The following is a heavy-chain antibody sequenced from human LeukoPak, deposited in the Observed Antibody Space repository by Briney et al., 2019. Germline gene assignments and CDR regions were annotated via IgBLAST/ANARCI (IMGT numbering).Heavy chain of an antibody. V-gene: IGHV3-30*04. CDR1: GFSFSSYA. D-gene: IGHD6-13*01. CDR3: AREKKKQQLVFFASDRKSTYLGRYFDF. Sequence: GGSLRLSCAASGFSFSSYAMHWVRQAPGKGLEWVAVISDDGTNKYYADSVKGRFTISRDNSKNTLYLQMNSLRAEDTAVYYCAREKKKQQLVFFASDRKSTYLGRYFDFWGQGTLVTVSS. CDR2: ISDDGTNK. J-gene: IGHJ4*02.